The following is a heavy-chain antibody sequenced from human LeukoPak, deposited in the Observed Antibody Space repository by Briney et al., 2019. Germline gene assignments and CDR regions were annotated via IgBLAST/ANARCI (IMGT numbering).Heavy chain of an antibody. CDR3: ARDPYCSGISCYRG. J-gene: IGHJ4*02. CDR1: GFTVSSDY. CDR2: ISSGGNT. V-gene: IGHV3-66*01. Sequence: PGGSLRFSCAASGFTVSSDYMTWVRQAPGKGLEWVSVISSGGNTYYADTVKGRFTISRDKSKNTLYLQMHSLRAEDTAVYYCARDPYCSGISCYRGWGQGTLVTVSS. D-gene: IGHD2-15*01.